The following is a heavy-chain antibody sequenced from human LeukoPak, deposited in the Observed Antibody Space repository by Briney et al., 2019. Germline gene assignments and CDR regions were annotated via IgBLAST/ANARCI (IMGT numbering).Heavy chain of an antibody. CDR2: IYYSGST. V-gene: IGHV4-31*03. Sequence: SETLPLTCTVSGGSISSGGYYWSWIRQHPGKGLEWIGYIYYSGSTYYNPSLKSRVTISVDTSKNQFSLKLSSVTAADTAVYYCARDNSLFDPGSSGYYYPSCAFDIWGQGTMVTVSS. CDR3: ARDNSLFDPGSSGYYYPSCAFDI. D-gene: IGHD3-22*01. CDR1: GGSISSGGYY. J-gene: IGHJ3*02.